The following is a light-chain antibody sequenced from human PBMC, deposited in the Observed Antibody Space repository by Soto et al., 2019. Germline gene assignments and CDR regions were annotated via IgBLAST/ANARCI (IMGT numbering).Light chain of an antibody. V-gene: IGKV3-20*01. Sequence: EIVLTQSPGTLSLSPGERATLSCRASQTVDSSYLAWYQQRPGQAPRLLIYASGTRATGIPDRFRGRGSGTEFTLTISRLEPEDFAVYFCQQYGSKPRTFGQGTKLEIK. J-gene: IGKJ2*01. CDR3: QQYGSKPRT. CDR1: QTVDSSY. CDR2: ASG.